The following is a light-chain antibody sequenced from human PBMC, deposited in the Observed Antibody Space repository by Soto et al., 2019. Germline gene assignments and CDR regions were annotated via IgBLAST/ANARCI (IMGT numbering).Light chain of an antibody. J-gene: IGLJ1*01. CDR3: QVWDSSSDHYV. CDR1: NIGSKS. Sequence: SYELTQPPSVSVAPGQTARITCGGNNIGSKSVHWYQQKQRQPPVLVDYDDSDRPSGIPERFSGSNSGNTATLTISRVEAGDEADYYCQVWDSSSDHYVFGTGTKVTVL. V-gene: IGLV3-21*02. CDR2: DDS.